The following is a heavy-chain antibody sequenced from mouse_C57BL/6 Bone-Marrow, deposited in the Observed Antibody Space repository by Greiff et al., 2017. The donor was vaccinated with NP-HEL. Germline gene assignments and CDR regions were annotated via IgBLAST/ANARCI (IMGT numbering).Heavy chain of an antibody. V-gene: IGHV6-6*01. CDR1: GFTFSDAW. CDR2: IRHTANNHAT. D-gene: IGHD1-1*01. Sequence: EVQLQESGGGLVQPGGSMKLSCAASGFTFSDAWMDWVRQSPEKGLEWVAEIRHTANNHATYYAESVKGRFTISRDDAKSSVYLQMNSLRAEDTGIYYCTSITTVVDGYWGQGTTLTVSS. CDR3: TSITTVVDGY. J-gene: IGHJ2*01.